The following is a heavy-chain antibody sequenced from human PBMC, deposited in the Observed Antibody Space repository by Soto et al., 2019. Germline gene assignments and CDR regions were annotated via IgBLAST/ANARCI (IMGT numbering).Heavy chain of an antibody. V-gene: IGHV3-23*01. CDR2: VSASGLNT. CDR3: AKYRPRSASGYFFDY. D-gene: IGHD1-1*01. Sequence: GGSLRLSCAASGFTFSTYAMAWVHQAPGKGLEWVSGVSASGLNTDYADPVKGRFYISRDNSKNTVSLHMNSLRAEDTALYYCAKYRPRSASGYFFDYWGKGTPVTVSS. J-gene: IGHJ4*02. CDR1: GFTFSTYA.